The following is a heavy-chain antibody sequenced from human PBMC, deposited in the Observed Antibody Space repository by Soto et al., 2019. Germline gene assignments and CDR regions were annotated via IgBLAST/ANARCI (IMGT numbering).Heavy chain of an antibody. CDR1: VFTFSSYG. Sequence: PGGSLRLSCAASVFTFSSYGMHWVRQAPGKGLEWVAVISYDGSNKYYADSVKGRFTISRDNSKNTLYLQMNSLRAEDTAVYYCAKGDGYPMGYYYGMDVWGQGTTVTVSS. J-gene: IGHJ6*02. V-gene: IGHV3-30*18. CDR2: ISYDGSNK. D-gene: IGHD5-18*01. CDR3: AKGDGYPMGYYYGMDV.